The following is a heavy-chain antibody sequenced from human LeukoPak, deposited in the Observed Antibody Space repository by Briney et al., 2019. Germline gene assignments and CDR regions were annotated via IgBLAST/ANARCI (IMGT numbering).Heavy chain of an antibody. J-gene: IGHJ1*01. CDR1: GFTFRSYA. CDR2: ISGSGGST. V-gene: IGHV3-23*01. D-gene: IGHD3-22*01. CDR3: ATVDYDSSGYFQH. Sequence: GGPLRLSCAASGFTFRSYAMSWVRQAPGKGLEWVSGISGSGGSTDYAASVKGRFTISRDNSKNTLYLQMNSLRAEDTAVYYCATVDYDSSGYFQHWGQGTLVTVSS.